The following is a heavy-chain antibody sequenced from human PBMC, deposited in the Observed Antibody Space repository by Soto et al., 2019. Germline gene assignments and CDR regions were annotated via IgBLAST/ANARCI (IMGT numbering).Heavy chain of an antibody. D-gene: IGHD6-13*01. Sequence: SETLSLTCTVSGGSISSSSYYWGWIRQPPGKGLEWIGCIYYSGSTYYNPSRKSRVTISVDTSKNQFSLKLSSVTAADTAVYYCAREGVSSSWYYYDGMDVWGQGTTVTVSS. J-gene: IGHJ6*02. CDR2: IYYSGST. V-gene: IGHV4-39*07. CDR1: GGSISSSSYY. CDR3: AREGVSSSWYYYDGMDV.